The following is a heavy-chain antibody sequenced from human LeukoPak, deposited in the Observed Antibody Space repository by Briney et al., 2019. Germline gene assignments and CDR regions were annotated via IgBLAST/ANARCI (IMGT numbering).Heavy chain of an antibody. CDR2: VWYSGTT. CDR3: ARMIGPYYFDY. D-gene: IGHD3-22*01. J-gene: IGHJ4*02. CDR1: GDSISGHY. V-gene: IGHV4-59*11. Sequence: SETLSLTCTVSGDSISGHYWSWIRQAPGKGLEWIGYVWYSGTTKYNPSLKSRVTISVDSSKNQFSLKLSSVTAADTAVYYCARMIGPYYFDYWGQGTLVTVSS.